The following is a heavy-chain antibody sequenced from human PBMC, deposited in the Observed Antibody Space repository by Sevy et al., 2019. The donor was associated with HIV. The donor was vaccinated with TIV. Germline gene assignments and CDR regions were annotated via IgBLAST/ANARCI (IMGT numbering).Heavy chain of an antibody. CDR2: FDPEDGDT. V-gene: IGHV1-24*01. D-gene: IGHD3-22*01. CDR1: RYTLTKLD. J-gene: IGHJ4*02. CDR3: TTMEYYHNIIGSSSGDY. Sequence: ASVKVSCKVSRYTLTKLDMHWVRQAPGKGLEWMGGFDPEDGDTFYAQKFQGRVTMTEDISTDTAYMELSSLRSEDTAVYYCTTMEYYHNIIGSSSGDYWGQGTLVTVSS.